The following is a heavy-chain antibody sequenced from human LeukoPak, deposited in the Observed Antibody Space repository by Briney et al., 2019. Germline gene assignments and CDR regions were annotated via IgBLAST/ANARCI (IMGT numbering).Heavy chain of an antibody. CDR1: GFTFSSYA. CDR3: TYEQRAPYYFDY. Sequence: GGSLRLSCAASGFTFSSYAMHWVRQAPGKGLEWVALIPYDGSEKYYADSVKGRFTISRDNSKNTLYLQMNSLRAEDTAVYYCTYEQRAPYYFDYWGQGTLVTVSS. V-gene: IGHV3-30-3*01. J-gene: IGHJ4*02. CDR2: IPYDGSEK. D-gene: IGHD3-22*01.